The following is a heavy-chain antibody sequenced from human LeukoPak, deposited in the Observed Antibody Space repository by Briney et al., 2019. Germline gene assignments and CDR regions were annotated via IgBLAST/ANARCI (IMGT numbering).Heavy chain of an antibody. J-gene: IGHJ6*03. CDR1: GGSISSYY. CDR3: ARTTEAHSWRTRYYDYYMDV. Sequence: SETLSLTCTVSGGSISSYYWSWIRQPPGKGLEWIGYIYYSGSTNYNPSLKSRVTISVDTSKNLFSLKLRSVTAADTAVYYCARTTEAHSWRTRYYDYYMDVWGKGTTVTVSS. CDR2: IYYSGST. V-gene: IGHV4-59*01. D-gene: IGHD6-13*01.